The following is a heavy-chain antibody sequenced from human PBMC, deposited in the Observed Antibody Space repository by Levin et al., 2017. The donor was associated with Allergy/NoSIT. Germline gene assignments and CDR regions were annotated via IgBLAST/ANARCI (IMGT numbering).Heavy chain of an antibody. CDR3: ARGGAWQPADY. J-gene: IGHJ4*02. D-gene: IGHD5-24*01. CDR1: GFTFSSYW. Sequence: GGSLRLSCAASGFTFSSYWMHWVRQAPGKGLVWVSRINSDGSSTSYADSVKGRFTISRDNAKNTLYLQMNSLRAEDTAVYYCARGGAWQPADYWGKGTLVTVSS. V-gene: IGHV3-74*01. CDR2: INSDGSST.